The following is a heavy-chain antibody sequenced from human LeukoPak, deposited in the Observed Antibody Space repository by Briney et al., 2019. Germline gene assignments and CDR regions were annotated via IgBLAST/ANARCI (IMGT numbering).Heavy chain of an antibody. CDR2: INHSGST. J-gene: IGHJ1*01. V-gene: IGHV4-34*01. CDR3: ARTGPVYDFWSGYSAEYFQH. D-gene: IGHD3-3*01. CDR1: GGSFSGYY. Sequence: SETLSLTCAVYGGSFSGYYWSWIRQPPGKGLEWIGEINHSGSTNYNPSLKSRVTISVDTSKNQFSLKLSSVTAADTAVYYCARTGPVYDFWSGYSAEYFQHWGQGTLVTVSS.